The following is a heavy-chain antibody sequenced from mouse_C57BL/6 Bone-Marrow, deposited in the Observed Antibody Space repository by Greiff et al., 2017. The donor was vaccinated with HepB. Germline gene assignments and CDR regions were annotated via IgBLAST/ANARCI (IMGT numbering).Heavy chain of an antibody. D-gene: IGHD2-1*01. J-gene: IGHJ4*01. CDR3: AIYGNYLYAMDY. V-gene: IGHV1-19*01. CDR2: INPYNGGT. CDR1: GYTFTDYY. Sequence: DVQLQESGPVLVKPGASVKMSCKASGYTFTDYYMNWVKQSHGKSLEWIGVINPYNGGTSYNQKFKGKATLTVDKSSSTAYMELNSLTSEDSAVYYCAIYGNYLYAMDYWGQGTSVTVSS.